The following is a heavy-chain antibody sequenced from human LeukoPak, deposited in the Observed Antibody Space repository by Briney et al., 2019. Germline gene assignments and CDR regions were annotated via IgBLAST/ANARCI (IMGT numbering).Heavy chain of an antibody. CDR2: ISSRSSYI. V-gene: IGHV3-21*01. D-gene: IGHD6-19*01. J-gene: IGHJ4*02. Sequence: GGSLRLSCAASGFTFGSYSMNWVRQSPVKGLEWVSSISSRSSYIYYADSVKGRFTISRDNAKNSLYLQMNSLRAEDTAVYYCARGAQSSGYDYWGQGTLVTVSS. CDR1: GFTFGSYS. CDR3: ARGAQSSGYDY.